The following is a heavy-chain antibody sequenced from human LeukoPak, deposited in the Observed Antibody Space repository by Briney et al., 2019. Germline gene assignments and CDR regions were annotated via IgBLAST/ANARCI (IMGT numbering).Heavy chain of an antibody. CDR3: ASSPSYYYDSSGYYSWSYFDY. CDR1: GGSISSSSYY. Sequence: PSETLSLTCTVSGGSISSSSYYWGWIRQPPGKGLEWIGSIYYSGSTYYNPSLKSRVTISVGTSKNQFSLKLSSVTAADTAVYYCASSPSYYYDSSGYYSWSYFDYWGQGTLVTVSS. CDR2: IYYSGST. V-gene: IGHV4-39*07. J-gene: IGHJ4*02. D-gene: IGHD3-22*01.